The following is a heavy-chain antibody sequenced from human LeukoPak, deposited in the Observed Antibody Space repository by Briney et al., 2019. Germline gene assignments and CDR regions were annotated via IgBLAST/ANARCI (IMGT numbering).Heavy chain of an antibody. CDR1: GGSISSYY. J-gene: IGHJ4*02. Sequence: SETLSLTCTVSGGSISSYYWSWIRQPPGKGLEWIGYIYYSGSTNYNPSLKSRVTISVDTSKNQFSLKLSSVTAADTAVYYCARGGGDYGDYGYYWGQGTLVTVSS. D-gene: IGHD4-17*01. CDR3: ARGGGDYGDYGYY. CDR2: IYYSGST. V-gene: IGHV4-59*01.